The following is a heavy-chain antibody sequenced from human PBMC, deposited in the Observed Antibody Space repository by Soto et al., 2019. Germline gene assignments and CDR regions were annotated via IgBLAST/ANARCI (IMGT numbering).Heavy chain of an antibody. D-gene: IGHD6-19*01. CDR2: IKKDGSAK. J-gene: IGHJ1*01. Sequence: EVQLVESGGGLVQPGGSLRLSCAAGGFTFSSYWMYWVRQAPRKGLEWVANIKKDGSAKYCVDSVKGRFTISRDNAKNSLYLQMNSLRREDTAVYYCAGASGWYIHQWGQGTLVTVSS. V-gene: IGHV3-7*01. CDR3: AGASGWYIHQ. CDR1: GFTFSSYW.